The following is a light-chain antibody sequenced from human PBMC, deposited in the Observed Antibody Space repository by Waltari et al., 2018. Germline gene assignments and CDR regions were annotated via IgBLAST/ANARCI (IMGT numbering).Light chain of an antibody. CDR1: ALPKNY. CDR3: LSPETRGSWV. J-gene: IGLJ2*01. CDR2: KDR. Sequence: SYELTQSPSVSLSPGQTARITCRGDALPKNYAYWYQNKPGQAPVLIIFKDRARPSGIPERFSGSTSGTTVTLTITGVQAEDEADYYCLSPETRGSWVFGGGTKLTVL. V-gene: IGLV3-25*03.